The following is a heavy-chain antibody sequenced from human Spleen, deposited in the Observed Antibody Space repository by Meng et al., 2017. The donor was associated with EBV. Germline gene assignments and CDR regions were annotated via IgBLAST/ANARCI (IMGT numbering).Heavy chain of an antibody. CDR1: SCNITNYA. CDR3: ARDKEGAAAGTLGY. CDR2: IIPLFGTV. J-gene: IGHJ4*02. Sequence: LVQAGVGVTKPGFSVTVACGLFSCNITNYAISWVPWARGQGLEWLGEIIPLFGTVIYGQTMKDRVTFTADESTKTVPMELNSLRFGDTAVYYCARDKEGAAAGTLGYWGQGTLVTVSS. D-gene: IGHD6-13*01. V-gene: IGHV1-69*01.